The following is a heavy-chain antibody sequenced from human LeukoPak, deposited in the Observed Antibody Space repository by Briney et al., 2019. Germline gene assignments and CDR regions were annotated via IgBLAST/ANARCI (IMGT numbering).Heavy chain of an antibody. J-gene: IGHJ4*02. Sequence: SETLSLTCTVSGGSISSYYWSRIRQPPGKGLEWIGYIYYSGSTNYNPSLKSRVTISVDTSKNQFSLKLSSVTAADTAVYYCASAETYYYDSSGYYYAYWGQGTLVTVSS. CDR1: GGSISSYY. D-gene: IGHD3-22*01. V-gene: IGHV4-59*01. CDR3: ASAETYYYDSSGYYYAY. CDR2: IYYSGST.